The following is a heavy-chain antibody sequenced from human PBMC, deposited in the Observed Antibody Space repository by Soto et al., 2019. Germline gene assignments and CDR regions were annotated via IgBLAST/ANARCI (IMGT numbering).Heavy chain of an antibody. CDR1: GGSISSGDYY. D-gene: IGHD3-22*01. CDR3: ARAFDDSSGYYGGLGY. Sequence: QVQLQESGPGLVKPSQTLSLTCTVSGGSISSGDYYWSWIRQPPGKGLEWIGYIYYSGSTYYNPSLKNRITISVDTPKTQRALKLSSVTDAGTAVYYCARAFDDSSGYYGGLGYWGQGTLVTVSS. CDR2: IYYSGST. V-gene: IGHV4-30-4*01. J-gene: IGHJ4*02.